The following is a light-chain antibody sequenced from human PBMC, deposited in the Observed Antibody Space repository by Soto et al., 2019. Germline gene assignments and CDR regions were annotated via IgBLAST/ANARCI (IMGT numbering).Light chain of an antibody. CDR1: IIGSES. J-gene: IGLJ1*01. CDR2: DDS. Sequence: SYDLTQPPSVSVAPGQTARFTCGGDIIGSESVHWYQQKPGQAPIVVVYDDSDRPSGIPERFSGSSSGNTATLTISGVEAGDEADYYCQVWNSSSDHYVFGTGTKVTV. CDR3: QVWNSSSDHYV. V-gene: IGLV3-21*02.